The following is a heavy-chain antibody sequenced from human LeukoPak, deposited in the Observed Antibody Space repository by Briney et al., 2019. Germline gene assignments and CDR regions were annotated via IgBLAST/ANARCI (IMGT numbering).Heavy chain of an antibody. Sequence: SETLSLTCAVYGGSFSGYYWSWIRQPPGKGLEWIGEINHSGRTNYNPSLKSRVTISVDTSKNQFSLKLSSVTAADTAVYYCARVAAGTDYWGQGTLVTVSS. CDR1: GGSFSGYY. D-gene: IGHD6-13*01. V-gene: IGHV4-34*01. J-gene: IGHJ4*02. CDR3: ARVAAGTDY. CDR2: INHSGRT.